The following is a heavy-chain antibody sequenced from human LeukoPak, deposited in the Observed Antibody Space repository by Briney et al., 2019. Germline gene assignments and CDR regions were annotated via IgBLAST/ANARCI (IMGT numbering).Heavy chain of an antibody. CDR2: ILPGDSDP. Sequence: GESLKISCKASGNSITTYWIGWVRQKPGKGREWMGLILPGDSDPSKSPSFQGQVPISADRSISTAYLQWSSLKASDTAMYYCAIGRGGQQLGDYWGQGTLVTVSS. D-gene: IGHD6-13*01. CDR3: AIGRGGQQLGDY. V-gene: IGHV5-51*01. CDR1: GNSITTYW. J-gene: IGHJ4*02.